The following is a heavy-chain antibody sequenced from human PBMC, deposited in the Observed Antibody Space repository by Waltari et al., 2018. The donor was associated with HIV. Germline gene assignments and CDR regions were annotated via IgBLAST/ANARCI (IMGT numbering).Heavy chain of an antibody. J-gene: IGHJ6*02. Sequence: QVQLVESGGGVVQPGRSLRLSCAASGFTVSTYGMHWVRQAPGKGLEWVAVIWNDGSNTYETDSGKGLFTIAGENTKNTLYLQMYSLRAEDTAVYYCARDVQGYCGGERCFYGMDVWGQGTTDTVSS. V-gene: IGHV3-33*01. CDR2: IWNDGSNT. CDR3: ARDVQGYCGGERCFYGMDV. D-gene: IGHD2-21*01. CDR1: GFTVSTYG.